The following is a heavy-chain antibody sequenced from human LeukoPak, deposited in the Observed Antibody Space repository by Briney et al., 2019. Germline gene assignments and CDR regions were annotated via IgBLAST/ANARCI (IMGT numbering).Heavy chain of an antibody. CDR2: INHSGST. CDR1: GGSLSGYY. V-gene: IGHV4-34*01. D-gene: IGHD6-13*01. J-gene: IGHJ5*02. CDR3: ASSGGIAAAGTAGWFDP. Sequence: ETPSLTCAVYGGSLSGYYWSWIRQPPGKGLEWIGEINHSGSTNYNPSLKSRVTISVDTSKNQFSLKLSSVTAADTAVYYCASSGGIAAAGTAGWFDPWGQGTLVTVSS.